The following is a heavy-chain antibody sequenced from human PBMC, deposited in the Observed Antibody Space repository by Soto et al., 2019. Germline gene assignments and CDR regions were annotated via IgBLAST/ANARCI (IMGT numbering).Heavy chain of an antibody. CDR2: IYHSGST. J-gene: IGHJ5*02. Sequence: IRQPPGKGLEWIGYIYHSGSTFYNPSLKSRVTMSVDRSKNQFSLKVTSVTAADTAVYYCARATIAASVGWFDPWGQGTLVTVSS. V-gene: IGHV4-30-2*01. D-gene: IGHD6-13*01. CDR3: ARATIAASVGWFDP.